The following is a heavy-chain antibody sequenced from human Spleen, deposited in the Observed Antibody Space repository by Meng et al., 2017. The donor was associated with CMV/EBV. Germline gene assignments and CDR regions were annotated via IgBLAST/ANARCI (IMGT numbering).Heavy chain of an antibody. Sequence: SETLSLTCTVSGGSISSYYWSWIRQPPGKGLEWIGYIYYSGSTNYNPSLKSRVTISVDTSKNQFSLKLSSVTAADTAVYYCARGRPAANWYFDLWGRGTLVTVSS. CDR2: IYYSGST. CDR3: ARGRPAANWYFDL. CDR1: GGSISSYY. J-gene: IGHJ2*01. V-gene: IGHV4-59*01. D-gene: IGHD2-2*01.